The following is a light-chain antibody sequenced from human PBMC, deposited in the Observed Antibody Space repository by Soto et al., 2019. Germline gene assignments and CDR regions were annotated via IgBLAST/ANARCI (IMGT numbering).Light chain of an antibody. Sequence: QSALTQPASVSGSPGQSITISCTGTSSDVGAYDYVSWYQQHPGEVPKLMLFDVSDRPSGVSNRFSGSKSGNTASLTISGLQAEDEADYYCSSFTKITSYVFGAGTMVTVL. CDR3: SSFTKITSYV. V-gene: IGLV2-14*03. J-gene: IGLJ1*01. CDR2: DVS. CDR1: SSDVGAYDY.